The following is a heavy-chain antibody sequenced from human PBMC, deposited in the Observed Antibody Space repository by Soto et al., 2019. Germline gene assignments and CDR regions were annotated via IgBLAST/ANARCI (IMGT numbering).Heavy chain of an antibody. CDR2: ISAYNGNT. Sequence: QVQLVQSGAEVKKPGASVKVSCKASGYTFTNFGISWVRQAPGQGLEWMGWISAYNGNTNYAQKFHGRVTMTTATSTSTAYMEVRSLRFDDTAVYYCARGGTPIDYWCQGTLVTVSS. D-gene: IGHD3-16*01. V-gene: IGHV1-18*01. J-gene: IGHJ4*02. CDR3: ARGGTPIDY. CDR1: GYTFTNFG.